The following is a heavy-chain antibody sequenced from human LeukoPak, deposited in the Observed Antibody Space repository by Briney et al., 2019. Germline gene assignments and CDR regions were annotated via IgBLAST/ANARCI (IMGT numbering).Heavy chain of an antibody. CDR3: ARGDYGSGSPYYYYYMDV. Sequence: GGSLRLSCVVSGFTFSSYGMTWVRQAPGKGLEWVSAISGSGGSTYYADSVKGRFTISRDNSKNTLFLQMNSLRAEDTAVYYCARGDYGSGSPYYYYYMDVWGKGTTVTISS. CDR2: ISGSGGST. CDR1: GFTFSSYG. D-gene: IGHD3-10*01. V-gene: IGHV3-23*01. J-gene: IGHJ6*03.